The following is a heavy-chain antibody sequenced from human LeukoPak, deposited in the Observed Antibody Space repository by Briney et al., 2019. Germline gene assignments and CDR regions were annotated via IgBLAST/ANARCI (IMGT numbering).Heavy chain of an antibody. V-gene: IGHV3-7*01. CDR2: INEDGSEK. CDR1: GFTFSTRW. D-gene: IGHD1-26*01. CDR3: ARELGSYEGGYYGMDV. J-gene: IGHJ6*02. Sequence: GGSLRLSSAASGFTFSTRWMRWVRQAPGKGLEWVANINEDGSEKNYVESLKGRFTISRDNAKNSLYLQMNSLRAEDTALYYCARELGSYEGGYYGMDVWGQGTTVTVSS.